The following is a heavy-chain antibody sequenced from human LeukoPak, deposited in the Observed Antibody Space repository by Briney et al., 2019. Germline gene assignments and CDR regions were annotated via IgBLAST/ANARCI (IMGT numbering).Heavy chain of an antibody. CDR2: INYSEKP. J-gene: IGHJ4*02. CDR1: GYSIRSGYH. D-gene: IGHD4-11*01. CDR3: ARSEINDYMNY. Sequence: SETLSLTCSVSGYSIRSGYHWAWIRQPPGKGLEWIGSINYSEKPYYNPSLKSRVTISVDTSKNQFSLKMTSATAADTAFYFCARSEINDYMNYWGQGMPVTVSS. V-gene: IGHV4-38-2*02.